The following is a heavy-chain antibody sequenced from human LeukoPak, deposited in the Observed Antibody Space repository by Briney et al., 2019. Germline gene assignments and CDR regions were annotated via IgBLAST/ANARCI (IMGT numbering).Heavy chain of an antibody. V-gene: IGHV3-23*01. Sequence: GGSLRLSCAASGFTFSSYAMSWVRQAPGKGLEWVSAISGSGGSTYYADSVKGRFTISRDNSKNTLYLQINSLRAEDTAVYYCAKDLGDIVVVPAAHPLFDYWGQGTLVTVSS. D-gene: IGHD2-2*01. CDR2: ISGSGGST. CDR3: AKDLGDIVVVPAAHPLFDY. J-gene: IGHJ4*02. CDR1: GFTFSSYA.